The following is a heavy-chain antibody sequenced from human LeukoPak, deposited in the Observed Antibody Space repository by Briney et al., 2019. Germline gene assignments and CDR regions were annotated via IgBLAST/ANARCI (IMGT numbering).Heavy chain of an antibody. Sequence: SETLSLTCTVSGGSISSYYWSWIRQPPGKGLEWIGYIYYSGSTTYNPSLKSRVTISVDTSKNKFSLKLSSVTAADTAVYYCARDRGQLVPMDWGQGTLVTVSS. J-gene: IGHJ4*02. CDR2: IYYSGST. D-gene: IGHD6-13*01. CDR3: ARDRGQLVPMD. CDR1: GGSISSYY. V-gene: IGHV4-59*01.